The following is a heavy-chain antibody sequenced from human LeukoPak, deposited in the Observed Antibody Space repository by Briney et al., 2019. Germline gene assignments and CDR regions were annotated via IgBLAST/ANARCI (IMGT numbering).Heavy chain of an antibody. CDR2: GYYSGST. J-gene: IGHJ4*02. D-gene: IGHD3-10*01. CDR1: GGSISTYY. CDR3: ARVGYYGSGTFDY. V-gene: IGHV4-59*08. Sequence: SETLSLTCTVSGGSISTYYWSWIRQPPGKGLEWIGYGYYSGSTNYDPSLKSRVTISVDTSKNQFSLKLSSVTAADTAVYYCARVGYYGSGTFDYWGQGTLVTVSS.